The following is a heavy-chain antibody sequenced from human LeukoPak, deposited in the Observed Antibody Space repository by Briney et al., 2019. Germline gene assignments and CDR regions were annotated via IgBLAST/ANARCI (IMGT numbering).Heavy chain of an antibody. V-gene: IGHV4-59*01. Sequence: SETLSLTCTVSGGSISSYYWSWIRQPPGKGLEWIGYIYYSGNTNYNPSLKSRVTISIDTSKNQFSLRLTSVTAADAAVYYCARVGTGSFDYWGQGTLVTVSS. CDR2: IYYSGNT. D-gene: IGHD3/OR15-3a*01. CDR3: ARVGTGSFDY. CDR1: GGSISSYY. J-gene: IGHJ4*02.